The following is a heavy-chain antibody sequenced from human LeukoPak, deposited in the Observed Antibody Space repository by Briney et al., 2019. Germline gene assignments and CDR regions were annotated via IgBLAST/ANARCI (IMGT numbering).Heavy chain of an antibody. V-gene: IGHV3-48*04. Sequence: PGGSLGLSCAASGFTFSRYSMNWVRQAPGKGLEWVSYISISGSTIYYADSVKGRFTISRDNAKNSLYLQMNSLRAEDTAVYYCAGFDYYGSESYYNHFDSWGQGTLVTVSS. CDR3: AGFDYYGSESYYNHFDS. CDR2: ISISGSTI. J-gene: IGHJ4*02. CDR1: GFTFSRYS. D-gene: IGHD3-10*01.